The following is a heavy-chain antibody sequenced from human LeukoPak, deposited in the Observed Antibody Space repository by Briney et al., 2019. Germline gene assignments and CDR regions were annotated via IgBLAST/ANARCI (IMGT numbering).Heavy chain of an antibody. D-gene: IGHD2-2*01. Sequence: GGSLRLSCAASGFTFSSYAMSWVRQAPGKGLEWVSAISGSGGSTYYADSVKGRFTISRDNAKNSLYLQMNSLRAEDTAVYYCARDPGYCSSTSCYLGAFDIWGQGTMVTVSS. CDR1: GFTFSSYA. V-gene: IGHV3-23*01. CDR2: ISGSGGST. J-gene: IGHJ3*02. CDR3: ARDPGYCSSTSCYLGAFDI.